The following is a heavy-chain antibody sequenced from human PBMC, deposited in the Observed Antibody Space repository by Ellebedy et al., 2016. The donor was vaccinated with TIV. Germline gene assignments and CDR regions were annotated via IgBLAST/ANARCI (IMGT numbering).Heavy chain of an antibody. Sequence: SETLSLTCTVSGGSISSYYWSWIRQPPGKGLEWIGYIYYSGSTNYNPSLKSRVPISVDTSKNQFSLKLSSVTAADTAVYYCARSGRAPGPPAFDYWGQGTLVTVSS. CDR2: IYYSGST. CDR1: GGSISSYY. D-gene: IGHD1-26*01. CDR3: ARSGRAPGPPAFDY. V-gene: IGHV4-59*01. J-gene: IGHJ4*02.